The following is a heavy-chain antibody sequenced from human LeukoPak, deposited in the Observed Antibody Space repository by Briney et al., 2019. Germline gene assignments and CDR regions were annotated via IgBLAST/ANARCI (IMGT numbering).Heavy chain of an antibody. CDR1: GGSISSYY. Sequence: SETLSLTCTVSGGSISSYYWSWIRQPPGKGLEWIGYIYYSGSTNYNPSLKSRVIISVDTSKNQFSLELSSVTAADTAVYYCASSNPRYNWFDPWGQGTLVTVSS. CDR3: ASSNPRYNWFDP. CDR2: IYYSGST. J-gene: IGHJ5*02. V-gene: IGHV4-59*01. D-gene: IGHD1-14*01.